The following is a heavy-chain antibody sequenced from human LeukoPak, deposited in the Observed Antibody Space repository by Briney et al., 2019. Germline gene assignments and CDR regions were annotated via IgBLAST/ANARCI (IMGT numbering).Heavy chain of an antibody. V-gene: IGHV3-43*02. J-gene: IGHJ4*02. Sequence: GGSLRLSCAASGFTFDDYAMHWVRQAPGKGLEWVSLISGDGGSTYYADSVKGRFTVSRDNAKSTLYLQMNNLNAEDTAVYYCAKDFEMLETPGDDFEYWGQGALVTVSS. CDR3: AKDFEMLETPGDDFEY. CDR1: GFTFDDYA. CDR2: ISGDGGST. D-gene: IGHD3-16*01.